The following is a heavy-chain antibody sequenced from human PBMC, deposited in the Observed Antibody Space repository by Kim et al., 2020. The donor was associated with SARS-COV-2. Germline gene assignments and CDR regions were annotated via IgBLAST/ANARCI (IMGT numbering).Heavy chain of an antibody. CDR1: GYTFTSYG. J-gene: IGHJ4*02. CDR2: ISAYNGNT. V-gene: IGHV1-18*01. CDR3: ARGGDPYYYDSSGYSGDSDY. Sequence: ASVKVSCKASGYTFTSYGISWVRQAPGQGLEWMGWISAYNGNTNYAQKLQGRVTMTTDTSTSTAYMELRSLRSDDTAVYYCARGGDPYYYDSSGYSGDSDYWGQGTLVTVSS. D-gene: IGHD3-22*01.